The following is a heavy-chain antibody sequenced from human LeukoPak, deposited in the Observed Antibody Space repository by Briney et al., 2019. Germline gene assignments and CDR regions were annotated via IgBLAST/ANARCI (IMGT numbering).Heavy chain of an antibody. D-gene: IGHD6-13*01. V-gene: IGHV4-59*01. CDR3: AREAPYSSSWSGLDP. CDR1: GGSISSYY. J-gene: IGHJ5*02. CDR2: NYYSGST. Sequence: PSETLSLTCTVSGGSISSYYWSWIRQPPGKGLEWIGYNYYSGSTNYNPSLKSRVTISVDTSKNQFSLKLSSVTAADTAVYYCAREAPYSSSWSGLDPWGQGTLVTVSS.